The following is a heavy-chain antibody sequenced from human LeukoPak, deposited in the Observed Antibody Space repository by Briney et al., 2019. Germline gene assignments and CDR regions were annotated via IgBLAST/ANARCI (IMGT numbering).Heavy chain of an antibody. J-gene: IGHJ4*02. CDR3: ARDGPGYSFDY. Sequence: GGSLRLSCAASGFTFSGYEMNWVRQAPGKGLEWVSCISTSGNTIYYADSLKGRFTVSRDNARNLLYLQVNSLRAEDTAIYYCARDGPGYSFDYWGQGTLVTVSS. CDR1: GFTFSGYE. V-gene: IGHV3-48*03. D-gene: IGHD5-18*01. CDR2: ISTSGNTI.